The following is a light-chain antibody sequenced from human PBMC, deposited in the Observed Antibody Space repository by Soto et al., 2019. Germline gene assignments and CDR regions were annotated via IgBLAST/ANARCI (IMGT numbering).Light chain of an antibody. Sequence: SALPQPASVSGSPGQSITISCTGTSSDVGSYSLLSWYQHHPGKAPKLIIYEDIKGPSGVSNRFSGSKSGNMASLRISGLQAEDEADYYCYTYAGGSTYLFGTGTKVTVL. CDR3: YTYAGGSTYL. V-gene: IGLV2-23*01. CDR2: EDI. J-gene: IGLJ1*01. CDR1: SSDVGSYSL.